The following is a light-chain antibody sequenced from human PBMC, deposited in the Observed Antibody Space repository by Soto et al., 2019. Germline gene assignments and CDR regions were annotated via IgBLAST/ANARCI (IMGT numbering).Light chain of an antibody. Sequence: DIQMTQSPSSLSASVGDRVTITCRASQSITTSLNWYQQKPGKAPKLLIYAASSLQSGVPSRFNGSGSGTDFTLTISSLQPEDFATYYCQQSYSTRRTFGQGTKLEI. CDR3: QQSYSTRRT. CDR1: QSITTS. CDR2: AAS. V-gene: IGKV1-39*01. J-gene: IGKJ2*01.